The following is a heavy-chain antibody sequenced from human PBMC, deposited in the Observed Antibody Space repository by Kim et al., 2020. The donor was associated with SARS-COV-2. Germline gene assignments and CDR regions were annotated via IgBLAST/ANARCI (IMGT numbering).Heavy chain of an antibody. CDR1: GFTLSDYY. D-gene: IGHD5-12*01. Sequence: GGSLRLSCEASGFTLSDYYISWIRQVPGKGLEWVSYISDSGSIRFYADSVKGRFTISRDNAKSSLYLQMNSLRVEDTAVYYCARHPVGGFDIDYWGQGTLVTVSS. CDR2: ISDSGSIR. V-gene: IGHV3-11*01. CDR3: ARHPVGGFDIDY. J-gene: IGHJ4*02.